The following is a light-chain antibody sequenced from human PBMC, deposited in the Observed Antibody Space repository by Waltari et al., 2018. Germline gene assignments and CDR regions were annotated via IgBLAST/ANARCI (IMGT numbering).Light chain of an antibody. CDR3: QVWDDTTNSGV. J-gene: IGLJ3*02. Sequence: YVLTQPPSVSVAPGKTATLTCGGENIESKSVNWYQQKPGQAPVLVLFYDTDRPSGIPDRFSGSHSGNTATLTISWVEAGDEADYHCQVWDDTTNSGVFGGGTRLTVL. CDR1: NIESKS. V-gene: IGLV3-21*04. CDR2: YDT.